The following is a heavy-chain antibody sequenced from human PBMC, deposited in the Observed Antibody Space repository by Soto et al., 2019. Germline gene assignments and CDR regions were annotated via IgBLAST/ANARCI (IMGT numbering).Heavy chain of an antibody. CDR1: GFTFSSYA. V-gene: IGHV3-23*01. J-gene: IGHJ4*02. D-gene: IGHD6-19*01. CDR2: ISGGGGST. CDR3: ARSSQFSTGWFDY. Sequence: GGSLRLSCAASGFTFSSYAMNWVRQAPGKGLEWVSSISGGGGSTFYADSVKGRFTISRDNSKNSVYLQMNSLRAEDTALYHCARSSQFSTGWFDYWGQGTVVTVSS.